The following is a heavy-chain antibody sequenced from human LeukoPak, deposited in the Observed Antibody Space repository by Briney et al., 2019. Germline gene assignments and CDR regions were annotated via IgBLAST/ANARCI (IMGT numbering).Heavy chain of an antibody. CDR3: ARGALNYYDSSGYYYSNGMDV. CDR2: INHSGST. CDR1: GGSFSGYY. D-gene: IGHD3-22*01. V-gene: IGHV4-34*01. J-gene: IGHJ6*02. Sequence: SETLSLTCAVYGGSFSGYYWSWIRQPPGKGLEWIGEINHSGSTNYNPSLKSRVTISVDTSKNQFSLKLSSVTAADTAAYYCARGALNYYDSSGYYYSNGMDVWGQGTTVTVSS.